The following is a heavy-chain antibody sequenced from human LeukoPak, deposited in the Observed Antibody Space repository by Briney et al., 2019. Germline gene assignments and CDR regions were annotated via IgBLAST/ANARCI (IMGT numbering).Heavy chain of an antibody. J-gene: IGHJ5*02. Sequence: SVKLSCKATGATLSSYAISWVRQAPGQGLEWMGRIIPILGTANYAQKFQGRVTITTDESTSTAYMELSSLRSEDTAVYYCAREEVGGFDPWGQGTLVTVSS. CDR3: AREEVGGFDP. CDR1: GATLSSYA. V-gene: IGHV1-69*11. CDR2: IIPILGTA.